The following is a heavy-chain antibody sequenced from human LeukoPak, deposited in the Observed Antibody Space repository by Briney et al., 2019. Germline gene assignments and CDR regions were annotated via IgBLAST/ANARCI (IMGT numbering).Heavy chain of an antibody. Sequence: ASVKVSCKASGYTFTSYYMHWVRQAPGQGLEWMGIINPSGGSTSYAQKFQGRVTITADESTSTAYMELSSLRSEDTAVYYCAIQGCGGDCYPLIFDYWGQGTLVTVSS. V-gene: IGHV1-46*01. CDR2: INPSGGST. CDR1: GYTFTSYY. J-gene: IGHJ4*02. CDR3: AIQGCGGDCYPLIFDY. D-gene: IGHD2-21*02.